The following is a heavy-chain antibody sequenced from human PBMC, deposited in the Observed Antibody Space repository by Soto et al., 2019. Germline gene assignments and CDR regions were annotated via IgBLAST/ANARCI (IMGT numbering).Heavy chain of an antibody. CDR2: ISSSSSYI. CDR1: GFTFSSYS. CDR3: ATTAAGTVSYFDY. D-gene: IGHD6-13*01. Sequence: GGSLRLSCAASGFTFSSYSMNWVRQAPGKGLEWVSSISSSSSYIYYADSVKGRFTISRGNAKNSLYLQMNSLRAEDTAVYYCATTAAGTVSYFDYRGKGTLVTVSS. J-gene: IGHJ4*02. V-gene: IGHV3-21*01.